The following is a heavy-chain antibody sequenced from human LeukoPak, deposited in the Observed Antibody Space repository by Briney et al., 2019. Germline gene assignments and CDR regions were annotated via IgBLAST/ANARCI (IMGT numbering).Heavy chain of an antibody. CDR1: GFTFSSYW. V-gene: IGHV3-7*01. Sequence: PGGSLRLSCAASGFTFSSYWMSWVRQAPGKGLEWVANIKQDGSEKYYVDSVKGRFTISRDNAKNSLYLQMNSLRAEDTAVYYCARDGRPYWNRAVDNSGGDAYWGQGTLVTVSS. CDR3: ARDGRPYWNRAVDNSGGDAY. CDR2: IKQDGSEK. D-gene: IGHD1-1*01. J-gene: IGHJ4*02.